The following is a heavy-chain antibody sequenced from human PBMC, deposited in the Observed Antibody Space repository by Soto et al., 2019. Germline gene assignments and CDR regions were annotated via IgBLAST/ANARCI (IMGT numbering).Heavy chain of an antibody. D-gene: IGHD3-10*01. Sequence: QVQLVESGGGVVQPGRSLRLSCAASGFTFRSYAMHWVRQAPGKGLEWVAVISYDGNNKYHADSVKGRFTISRDNSRKTRYLQMNSLRAEDTAVYYCARAPVPRDYGPGSRFDYWCQGTLVTGSS. CDR3: ARAPVPRDYGPGSRFDY. CDR2: ISYDGNNK. CDR1: GFTFRSYA. V-gene: IGHV3-30-3*01. J-gene: IGHJ4*02.